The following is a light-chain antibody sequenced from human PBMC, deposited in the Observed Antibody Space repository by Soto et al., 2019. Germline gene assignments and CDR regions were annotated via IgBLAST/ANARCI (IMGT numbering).Light chain of an antibody. V-gene: IGKV1-39*01. CDR2: AAS. J-gene: IGKJ1*01. Sequence: DIQLTQSPSSLSASVGDRATITCRASQSISRYLSWYQQRPGKAPKLLIYAASSLQSGVSSRFSGSGSGTAFTLTISSLQPEDFATYYGQQSYSSPPTFGQGTTVEIK. CDR3: QQSYSSPPT. CDR1: QSISRY.